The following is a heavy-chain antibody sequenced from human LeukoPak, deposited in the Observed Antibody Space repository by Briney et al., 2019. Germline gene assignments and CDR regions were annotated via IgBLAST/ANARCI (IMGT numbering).Heavy chain of an antibody. CDR2: IYYSGST. CDR3: ARAGDSSGYSDS. CDR1: GGSISSGGYY. V-gene: IGHV4-31*03. D-gene: IGHD3-22*01. Sequence: SQTLSLTCTVSGGSISSGGYYWSWIRQHPGKGLEWIGYIYYSGSTYYNPSLKSRVTISVDTSKNQFPLKLSSVTAADTAVYYCARAGDSSGYSDSWGQGSLVTVSS. J-gene: IGHJ4*02.